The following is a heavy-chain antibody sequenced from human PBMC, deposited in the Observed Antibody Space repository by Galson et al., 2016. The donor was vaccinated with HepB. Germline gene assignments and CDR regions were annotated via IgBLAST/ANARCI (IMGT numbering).Heavy chain of an antibody. J-gene: IGHJ6*03. D-gene: IGHD2-21*01. CDR2: INAGYGNT. CDR3: ARDPRAYPNYYYYYYMDV. V-gene: IGHV1-3*01. CDR1: GYTFSNYA. Sequence: SVKVSCKASGYTFSNYAIHWVRQAPGQRLEWMGWINAGYGNTQYSQKFQGRVTITRDTSASTVYMEMSSLRSEDTAVYYCARDPRAYPNYYYYYYMDVWGKGTTVTVSS.